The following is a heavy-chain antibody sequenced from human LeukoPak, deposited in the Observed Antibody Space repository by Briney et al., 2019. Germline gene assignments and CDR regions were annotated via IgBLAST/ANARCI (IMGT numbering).Heavy chain of an antibody. Sequence: SVKVSCKASGVTFSSYAIIWVRQAPGQGLEWMGGIIPIFGTANYAQKFQGRVTITTDESTSTAYMELSSLRSEDTAVYYCARGGVTTLWFDPWGQGTLVTVSS. V-gene: IGHV1-69*05. CDR1: GVTFSSYA. CDR3: ARGGVTTLWFDP. D-gene: IGHD4-17*01. J-gene: IGHJ5*02. CDR2: IIPIFGTA.